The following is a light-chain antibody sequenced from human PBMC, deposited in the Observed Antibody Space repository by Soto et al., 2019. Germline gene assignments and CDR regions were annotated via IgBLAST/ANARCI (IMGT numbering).Light chain of an antibody. CDR1: QGICDT. CDR3: QRYNNRPLT. V-gene: IGKV3-15*01. CDR2: DTS. J-gene: IGKJ4*01. Sequence: TQRPATLSVTPAEGVTLSCRASQGICDTLAWYQHKPGQTPRLLIYDTSARATGVPARFSGSRSGTEFTLTINSLQSEDFAIYYCQRYNNRPLTFGGGTKVDIK.